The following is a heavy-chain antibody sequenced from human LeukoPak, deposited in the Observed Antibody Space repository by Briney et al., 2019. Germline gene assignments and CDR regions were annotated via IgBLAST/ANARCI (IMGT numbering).Heavy chain of an antibody. Sequence: GASVKVSCKASGGTFSRYAISWVRQAPGQGLEWMGGIIPIFGTANYAQKFQGRVTITADESTSTAYMELSSLRSEDTAVYYCARQSDFWSGYYSEPYYYYYMDVWGKGTTVTVSS. D-gene: IGHD3-3*01. CDR1: GGTFSRYA. CDR3: ARQSDFWSGYYSEPYYYYYMDV. CDR2: IIPIFGTA. V-gene: IGHV1-69*13. J-gene: IGHJ6*03.